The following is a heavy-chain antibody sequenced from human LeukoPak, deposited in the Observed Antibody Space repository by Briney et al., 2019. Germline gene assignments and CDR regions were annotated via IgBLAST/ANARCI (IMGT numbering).Heavy chain of an antibody. CDR1: GFTFSSYS. CDR2: ISSSSSYI. D-gene: IGHD3-3*01. V-gene: IGHV3-21*01. J-gene: IGHJ4*02. Sequence: GGSLRLSCAASGFTFSSYSMNWVRQAPGKGLEWVSSISSSSSYIYYADSVKGRFTISRDNAKNSLYLQMNSLRAEDTAVYYCARESSRVAYFDYWGQGTQVTVSS. CDR3: ARESSRVAYFDY.